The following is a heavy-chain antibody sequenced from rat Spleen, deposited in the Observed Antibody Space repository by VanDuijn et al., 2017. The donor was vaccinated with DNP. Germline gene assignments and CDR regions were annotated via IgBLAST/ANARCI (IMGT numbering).Heavy chain of an antibody. CDR2: INMGSGGT. V-gene: IGHV1-43*01. Sequence: QVQLRQSGAEPAKPGSSVKISCRASGYTFTTYYIGWIKQTTRQGLEYIGYINMGSGGTNYNEKFRGKATLTVDTSSSTAFMQLSSLTPDDSAVYFCARRRLPYWYFDFWGPGTMVTVSS. D-gene: IGHD1-4*01. J-gene: IGHJ1*01. CDR1: GYTFTTYY. CDR3: ARRRLPYWYFDF.